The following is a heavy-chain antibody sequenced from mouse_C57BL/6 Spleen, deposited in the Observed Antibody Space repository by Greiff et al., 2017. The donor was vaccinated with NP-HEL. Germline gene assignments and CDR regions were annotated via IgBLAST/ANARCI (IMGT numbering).Heavy chain of an antibody. D-gene: IGHD1-1*01. Sequence: VKLVESGPELVKPGASVKISCKASGYAFSSSWMNWVKQRPGKGLEWIGRIYPGDGDTNYNGKFKGKATLTADKSSSTAYMQLSSLTSEDSAVYFCARSDYGSRGYFDVWGTGTTVTVSS. V-gene: IGHV1-82*01. CDR2: IYPGDGDT. CDR1: GYAFSSSW. CDR3: ARSDYGSRGYFDV. J-gene: IGHJ1*03.